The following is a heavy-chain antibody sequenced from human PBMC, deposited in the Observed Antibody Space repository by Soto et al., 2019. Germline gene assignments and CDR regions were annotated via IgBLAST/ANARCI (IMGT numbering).Heavy chain of an antibody. D-gene: IGHD2-2*01. J-gene: IGHJ5*02. CDR3: ARWGGGPGYCISTSCSYNWFDP. V-gene: IGHV4-30-2*01. Sequence: SETLSLTCAVSGGSISSGGYSWSWIRQPPGKGLEWIGYIYHSGSTYYNPSLKSRVTISVDRSKNQFSLKLSSVTAADTAVYYCARWGGGPGYCISTSCSYNWFDPWGQGTLVTVSS. CDR1: GGSISSGGYS. CDR2: IYHSGST.